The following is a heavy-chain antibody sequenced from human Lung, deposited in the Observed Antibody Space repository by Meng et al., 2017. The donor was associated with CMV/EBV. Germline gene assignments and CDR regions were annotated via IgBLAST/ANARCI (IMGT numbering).Heavy chain of an antibody. CDR1: GFTFSSYW. V-gene: IGHV3-74*01. Sequence: GESXKISCAASGFTFSSYWMHWVRQAPGKGLVWVSRINSDGSSTSYADSVKGRFTISRDNAKNTLYLQMNSLRAEDTAVYYCARSYYYDSSGYYYPVDYWXQGTLVTVSS. CDR3: ARSYYYDSSGYYYPVDY. CDR2: INSDGSST. J-gene: IGHJ4*02. D-gene: IGHD3-22*01.